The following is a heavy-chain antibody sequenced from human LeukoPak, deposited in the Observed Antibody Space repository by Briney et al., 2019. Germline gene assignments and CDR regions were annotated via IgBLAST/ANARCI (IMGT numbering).Heavy chain of an antibody. CDR2: IRYDGSNK. Sequence: GGSLRLSCAASGFTFSSYGMHWVRQAPGKGLEGVAFIRYDGSNKYYADSVKGRFTISRDNSKNTLYLQMNSLRAEDTAVYYCAKGGSLAARGGDWFDPWGQGTLVTVSS. CDR1: GFTFSSYG. J-gene: IGHJ5*02. V-gene: IGHV3-30*02. D-gene: IGHD6-6*01. CDR3: AKGGSLAARGGDWFDP.